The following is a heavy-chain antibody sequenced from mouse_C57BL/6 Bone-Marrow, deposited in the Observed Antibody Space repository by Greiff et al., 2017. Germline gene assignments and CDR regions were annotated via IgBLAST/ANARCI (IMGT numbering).Heavy chain of an antibody. CDR3: VATVVATDFDY. J-gene: IGHJ2*01. D-gene: IGHD1-1*01. CDR1: GISITTGNYR. CDR2: IYYSGTI. Sequence: EVQLQQSGPGLVKPSQTVFLTCTVTGISITTGNYRWSWIRQFPGNKLEWIGYIYYSGTITYNPSLTSRTPITRDTPKNPFFLEMNSLTAEDTATYYCVATVVATDFDYWGQGTTLTVSS. V-gene: IGHV3-5*01.